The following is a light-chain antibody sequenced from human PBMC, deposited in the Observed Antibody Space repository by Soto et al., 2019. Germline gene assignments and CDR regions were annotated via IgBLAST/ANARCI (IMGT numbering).Light chain of an antibody. CDR1: SGHNNYA. Sequence: QLVLTQSPSASASLGASVKLTCTLSSGHNNYAIAWHQQQPEKGPRYLMKVNRDGSQSKGDGIPDRFSGSSSGAERYLTISSLQSEDEADYYCQTWGTGIWVFGGGTKLTVL. CDR2: VNRDGSQ. CDR3: QTWGTGIWV. V-gene: IGLV4-69*01. J-gene: IGLJ3*02.